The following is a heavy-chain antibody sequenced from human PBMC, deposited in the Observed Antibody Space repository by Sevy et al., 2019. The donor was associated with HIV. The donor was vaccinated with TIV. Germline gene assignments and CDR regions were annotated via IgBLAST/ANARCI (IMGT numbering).Heavy chain of an antibody. V-gene: IGHV3-23*01. D-gene: IGHD6-25*01. CDR2: ICGSSGTP. J-gene: IGHJ3*02. Sequence: GGSLRLSCAASGLTFSNYVMSWVRQAPGKGLEWLSVICGSSGTPYAAESVKGRFTISRDNSKNTLYLHMSSLGAEDTAVYYCARDLSPSGAFDIWGQGTRVTVSS. CDR3: ARDLSPSGAFDI. CDR1: GLTFSNYV.